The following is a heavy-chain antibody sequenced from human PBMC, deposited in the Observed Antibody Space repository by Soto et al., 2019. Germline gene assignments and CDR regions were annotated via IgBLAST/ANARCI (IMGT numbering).Heavy chain of an antibody. CDR2: ISSSSSYK. V-gene: IGHV3-21*01. J-gene: IGHJ6*02. D-gene: IGHD6-13*01. CDR3: ARGRYSISRHYGMDV. Sequence: GGSLRLSCAASGFIFSTYSMNWVRQAPGKGLEWVSCISSSSSYKYYADSVKGRFTISRDNAKNSLYLQMNSLRAEDTAVYYCARGRYSISRHYGMDVWGRGTTVTVSS. CDR1: GFIFSTYS.